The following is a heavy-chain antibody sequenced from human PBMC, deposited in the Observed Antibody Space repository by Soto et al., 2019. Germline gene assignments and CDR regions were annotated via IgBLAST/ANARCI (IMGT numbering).Heavy chain of an antibody. CDR2: IAHDGSNK. CDR3: AKDIVRYSYGACDY. V-gene: IGHV3-30*09. Sequence: PGPSLTLSRTSSGFNFSSYSMYWLRQAPGRWLGWVAPIAHDGSNKYQGDSVKGRFAISRDESKNTLYLQMNSLRVEDTAVYYCAKDIVRYSYGACDYWGQGA. CDR1: GFNFSSYS. J-gene: IGHJ4*02. D-gene: IGHD5-18*01.